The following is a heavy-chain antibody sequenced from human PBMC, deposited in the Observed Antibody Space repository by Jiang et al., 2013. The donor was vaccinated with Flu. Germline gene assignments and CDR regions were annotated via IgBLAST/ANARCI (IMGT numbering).Heavy chain of an antibody. CDR3: ARSRYQLPAGYYYYGMDV. CDR2: INAGNGNT. D-gene: IGHD2-2*01. V-gene: IGHV1-3*01. CDR1: GYTFTSYA. Sequence: SGAEVKKPGASVKVSCKASGYTFTSYAMHWVRQAPGQRLEWMGWINAGNGNTKYSQKFQGRVTITRDTSASTAYMELSSLRSEDTAVYYCARSRYQLPAGYYYYGMDVWGQGTTVTVSS. J-gene: IGHJ6*02.